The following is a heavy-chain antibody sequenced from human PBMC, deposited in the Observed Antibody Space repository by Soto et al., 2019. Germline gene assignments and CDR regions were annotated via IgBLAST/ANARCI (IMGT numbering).Heavy chain of an antibody. CDR3: ASPARWELRGYYYYMDV. D-gene: IGHD1-26*01. Sequence: ASVKVSCKASGGTFRSYAISWVRQAPGQGLEWMGGIIPIFGIANYAQKFQGRVTITADKSTSTAYMELSSLRSEDTAVYYCASPARWELRGYYYYMDVWGKGTTVTVSS. J-gene: IGHJ6*03. CDR2: IIPIFGIA. V-gene: IGHV1-69*10. CDR1: GGTFRSYA.